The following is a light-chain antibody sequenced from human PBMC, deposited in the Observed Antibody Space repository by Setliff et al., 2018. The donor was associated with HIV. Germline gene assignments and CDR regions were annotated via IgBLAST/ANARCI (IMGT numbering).Light chain of an antibody. Sequence: QSVLTQPPSVSGAPGQRVTISCSGSNSNIGSSSVNWYQHLPGMAPKHLIYRNNQRPSGVPDRFSGSKSGTSASLAISWLQSEDEADYYCATWDDSLNGNVFGSGTKVTVL. J-gene: IGLJ1*01. CDR3: ATWDDSLNGNV. CDR1: NSNIGSSS. CDR2: RNN. V-gene: IGLV1-44*01.